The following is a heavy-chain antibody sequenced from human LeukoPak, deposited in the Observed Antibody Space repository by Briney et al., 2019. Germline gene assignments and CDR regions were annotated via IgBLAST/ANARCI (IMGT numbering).Heavy chain of an antibody. V-gene: IGHV1-46*01. CDR2: INPSGGST. Sequence: ASVRVSCKASGYTFTSYYMHWVRQAPGQGLEWMGIINPSGGSTSYAQKFQGRVTMTRDTSTSTVYMELSSLRSEDTAVYYCARKTRSDHAFDIWGQGTMVTVSS. CDR1: GYTFTSYY. CDR3: ARKTRSDHAFDI. J-gene: IGHJ3*02.